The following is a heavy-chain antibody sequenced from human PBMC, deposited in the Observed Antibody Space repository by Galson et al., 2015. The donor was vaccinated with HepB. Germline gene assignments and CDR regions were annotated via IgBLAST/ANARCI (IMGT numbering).Heavy chain of an antibody. J-gene: IGHJ5*02. CDR2: IDPTNSYT. CDR3: ARHGDFLNWFDP. CDR1: DYNFASYW. D-gene: IGHD3-10*01. V-gene: IGHV5-10-1*01. Sequence: QSGAEVKQPGESLRISCQGSDYNFASYWISWVRQMPGKGLEWMAMIDPTNSYTHYRPSFQGHVTLSVDKSITTAYLQLSSLKASDTAISSCARHGDFLNWFDPWGQGTLVTVSS.